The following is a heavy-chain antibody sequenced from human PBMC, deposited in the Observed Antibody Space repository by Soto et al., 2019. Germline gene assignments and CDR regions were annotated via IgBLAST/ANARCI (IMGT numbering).Heavy chain of an antibody. J-gene: IGHJ4*02. D-gene: IGHD1-1*01. CDR3: ARGRYGDY. CDR2: ISAHNGNT. CDR1: GYGFTTYG. Sequence: QIHLVQSGAEVKKPGASVKVSCKGSGYGFTTYGITWVRQAPGQGLEWMAWISAHNGNTNYAQKLQGRVTVTRDTSTSKACVPLRSLRSPGTAVYYPARGRYGDYWGQGALVTVPA. V-gene: IGHV1-18*01.